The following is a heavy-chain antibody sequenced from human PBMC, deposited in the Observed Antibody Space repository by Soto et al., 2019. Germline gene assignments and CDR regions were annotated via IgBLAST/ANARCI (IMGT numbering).Heavy chain of an antibody. Sequence: QVQVQQSGPRLVKPSETLSLTCTVSSGPTRSHNWGWIRQSPGRGLEWIGYVYYTGGTSYNPSLNXXVXXSADTSKNHISLTLSSVTAAATAIYYCVRQGIDYLHGLVDVWGQGTAVSVSS. J-gene: IGHJ6*02. V-gene: IGHV4-59*08. CDR2: VYYTGGT. CDR1: SGPTRSHN. D-gene: IGHD1-26*01. CDR3: VRQGIDYLHGLVDV.